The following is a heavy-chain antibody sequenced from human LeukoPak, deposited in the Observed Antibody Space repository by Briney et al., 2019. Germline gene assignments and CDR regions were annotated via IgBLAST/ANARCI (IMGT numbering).Heavy chain of an antibody. CDR2: ISSSSTNI. CDR1: GSTSSRFS. Sequence: GGSLRLSCATSGSTSSRFSMNWVRQAPGKGLEWISYISSSSTNIQYADSVKGRFTVSRDNARNSLYLQMNNLRAEDTAVCHCARGDGDDNWLIDYWGQGALVTVSS. V-gene: IGHV3-48*04. J-gene: IGHJ4*02. D-gene: IGHD1-1*01. CDR3: ARGDGDDNWLIDY.